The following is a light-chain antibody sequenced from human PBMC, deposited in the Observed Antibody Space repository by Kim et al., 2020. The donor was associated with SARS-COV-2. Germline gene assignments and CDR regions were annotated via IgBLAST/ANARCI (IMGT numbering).Light chain of an antibody. CDR2: YAS. J-gene: IGKJ1*01. CDR3: HQSNGLPWA. CDR1: QGVGRN. Sequence: VSPKEKVTVTCRASQGVGRNLHWYQQRPGQSPKVLIKYASQSISGVPSRFSGSGSGTVFTLIINGLEAEDAATYFCHQSNGLPWAFGQGTKVDIK. V-gene: IGKV6-21*02.